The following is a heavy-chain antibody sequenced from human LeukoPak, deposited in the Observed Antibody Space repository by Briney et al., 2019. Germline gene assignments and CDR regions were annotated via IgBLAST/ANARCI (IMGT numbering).Heavy chain of an antibody. Sequence: PSETLSLTCTVSGGSISSHYWSWIRQPPGKGLEWIGYIYYSGSTNYNPSLKSRVTISVDTSKNQFSLKLSSVTAADTAVYYCARGHMFDPWAREPWSPSPQ. CDR2: IYYSGST. J-gene: IGHJ5*02. CDR1: GGSISSHY. V-gene: IGHV4-59*11. CDR3: ARGHMFDP.